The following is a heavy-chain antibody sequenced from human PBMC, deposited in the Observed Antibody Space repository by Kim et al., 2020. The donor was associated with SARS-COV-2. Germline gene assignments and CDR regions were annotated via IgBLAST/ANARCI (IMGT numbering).Heavy chain of an antibody. CDR2: ISAYNGNT. CDR1: GYTFTSYG. CDR3: ARLCYYDSSGYLYAFDI. J-gene: IGHJ3*02. V-gene: IGHV1-18*04. D-gene: IGHD3-22*01. Sequence: ASVKVSCKASGYTFTSYGISWVRQAPGQGLEWMGWISAYNGNTNYAQKLQGRVTMTTDTSTSTAYMELRSLRSDDTAVYYCARLCYYDSSGYLYAFDIWGQGTMVTVSS.